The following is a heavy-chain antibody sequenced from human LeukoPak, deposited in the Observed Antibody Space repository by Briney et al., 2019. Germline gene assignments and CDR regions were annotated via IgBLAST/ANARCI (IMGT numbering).Heavy chain of an antibody. Sequence: SETLSLTCTVSAGSISCYYWSWLRQPPGKGLEWFGYIYYSGSTNYNPSLKSRVTISVDTSKNQFSLKLSSVTAADTAVYYCARGTDSRGYYYEFDYWGQGTLVTVCS. J-gene: IGHJ4*02. CDR1: AGSISCYY. CDR3: ARGTDSRGYYYEFDY. V-gene: IGHV4-59*01. D-gene: IGHD3-22*01. CDR2: IYYSGST.